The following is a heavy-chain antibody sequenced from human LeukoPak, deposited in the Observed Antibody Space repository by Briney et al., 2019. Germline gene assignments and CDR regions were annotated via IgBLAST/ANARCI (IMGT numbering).Heavy chain of an antibody. D-gene: IGHD6-25*01. CDR2: MNPNSGNT. J-gene: IGHJ4*02. CDR1: GYTFTSYD. CDR3: ARFDGAADNFDY. V-gene: IGHV1-8*01. Sequence: ASVKVSCKASGYTFTSYDINWVRHATGQGLEWMGWMNPNSGNTGYAQKFQGRVTMTRNTSISTAYMELSSLRSEDTAVYYCARFDGAADNFDYWGQGTLVTVSS.